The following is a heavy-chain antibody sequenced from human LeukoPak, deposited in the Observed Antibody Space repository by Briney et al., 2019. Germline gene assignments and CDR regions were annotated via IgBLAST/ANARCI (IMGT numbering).Heavy chain of an antibody. CDR1: GFTFDSYG. CDR3: ARAYCSSTRCSYYFDS. J-gene: IGHJ4*02. Sequence: PGGSLRLSCAASGFTFDSYGMNWVRQAPGKGLEWISSISSSSTYIYYADSVKGRFTISRDDAKNSLYLQMNSLRAEDTAVYYGARAYCSSTRCSYYFDSWGQGTLVTVSS. V-gene: IGHV3-21*01. D-gene: IGHD2-2*01. CDR2: ISSSSTYI.